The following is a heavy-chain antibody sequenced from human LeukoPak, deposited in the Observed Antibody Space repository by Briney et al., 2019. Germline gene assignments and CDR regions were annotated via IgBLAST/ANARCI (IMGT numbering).Heavy chain of an antibody. CDR2: ISGGGETT. CDR3: ARDFEVDY. Sequence: GGSLRLSCAASGFTFNNYAMNWVRQAPGKGLEWVSSISGGGETTYYADSAKGRFTISRDNAKNSLYLQMNSLRAEDTAVYYCARDFEVDYWGQGTLVTVSS. CDR1: GFTFNNYA. J-gene: IGHJ4*02. V-gene: IGHV3-23*01. D-gene: IGHD3-3*01.